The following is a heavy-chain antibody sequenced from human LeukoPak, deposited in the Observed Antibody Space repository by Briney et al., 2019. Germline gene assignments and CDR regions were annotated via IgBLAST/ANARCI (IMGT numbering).Heavy chain of an antibody. Sequence: GGSLRLSCAASGFTVSTNWMHWVRQAPGKGLVWVSRINSEGSSTVYADSVKGRFTISRDNAKNTLYLQMNSLRAEDTAVYYCAREGYSGSYPDAFDIWGQGTMVTVSS. V-gene: IGHV3-74*01. D-gene: IGHD1-26*01. CDR3: AREGYSGSYPDAFDI. J-gene: IGHJ3*02. CDR2: INSEGSST. CDR1: GFTVSTNW.